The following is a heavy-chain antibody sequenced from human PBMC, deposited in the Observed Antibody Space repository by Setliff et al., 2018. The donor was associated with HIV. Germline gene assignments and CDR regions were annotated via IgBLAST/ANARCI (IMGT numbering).Heavy chain of an antibody. CDR3: ARGHRLLFYESSGYYGY. Sequence: SETLSLTCDVYGGSFSGYYWNWIRQPPGKGLEWIGEINHIGSTNYNPSLKSRVTISVDTSKNQFSLKLSPVTAADTAVYYCARGHRLLFYESSGYYGYWSQGTLVTVS. J-gene: IGHJ4*02. D-gene: IGHD3-22*01. CDR1: GGSFSGYY. V-gene: IGHV4-34*01. CDR2: INHIGST.